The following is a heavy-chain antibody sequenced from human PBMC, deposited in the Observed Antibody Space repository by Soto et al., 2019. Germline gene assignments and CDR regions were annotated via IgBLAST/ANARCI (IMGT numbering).Heavy chain of an antibody. CDR1: GGSISSNNW. Sequence: QVQLQESGPGLVKPSGTLSLTCAVSGGSISSNNWWSWVRQPPGKGLEWIGEIYHSGSTNYNPSLKCRVTISVDKSKNQFSLKLSSVTAADTAVYYCARSYKVTVFDDWGQGTLVTVSS. CDR3: ARSYKVTVFDD. V-gene: IGHV4-4*02. D-gene: IGHD2-21*02. J-gene: IGHJ4*02. CDR2: IYHSGST.